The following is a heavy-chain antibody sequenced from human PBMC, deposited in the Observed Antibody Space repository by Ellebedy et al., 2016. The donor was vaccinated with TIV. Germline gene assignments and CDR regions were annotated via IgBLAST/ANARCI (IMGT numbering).Heavy chain of an antibody. CDR3: ERGPDY. CDR2: IDYSVNR. D-gene: IGHD3-10*01. J-gene: IGHJ4*02. CDR1: GDSISTSTYH. Sequence: MPSETLSLTCTVSGDSISTSTYHWGWMRQTPGKGLEWIASIDYSVNRYYNPSLKSRVIISVDTSKNQFSLNLTSVTAADTAVYFCERGPDYWGQGKLVTVSS. V-gene: IGHV4-39*01.